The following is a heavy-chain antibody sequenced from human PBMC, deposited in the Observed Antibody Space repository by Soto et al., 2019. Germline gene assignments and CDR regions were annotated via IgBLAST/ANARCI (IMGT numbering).Heavy chain of an antibody. V-gene: IGHV4-59*01. D-gene: IGHD3-22*01. J-gene: IGHJ4*02. CDR3: ARVGQRIYDSSGYYTYYFDY. CDR2: IYYSGST. Sequence: SETLSLTCTVSGGSISSYYWSWIRQPPGKGLEWIGYIYYSGSTNYNPSLKSRVTISVDTSKNQFSLKLSSVTAADTAVYYCARVGQRIYDSSGYYTYYFDYWGQGTLVTVSS. CDR1: GGSISSYY.